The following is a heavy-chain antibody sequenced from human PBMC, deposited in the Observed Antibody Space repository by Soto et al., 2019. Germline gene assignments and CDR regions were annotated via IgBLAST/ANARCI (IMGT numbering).Heavy chain of an antibody. CDR1: SGSFSGYY. V-gene: IGHV4-34*01. J-gene: IGHJ4*02. CDR2: ISQSGNT. D-gene: IGHD6-6*01. Sequence: TLSLTCSIYSGSFSGYYWSWIRQPPGKGLEWIGEISQSGNTNYSPSLKSRVSISIDTSKKQFSLNLASVSAADTAVYYCARAPKVSGSSQTRPDFWGQGTLVTVSS. CDR3: ARAPKVSGSSQTRPDF.